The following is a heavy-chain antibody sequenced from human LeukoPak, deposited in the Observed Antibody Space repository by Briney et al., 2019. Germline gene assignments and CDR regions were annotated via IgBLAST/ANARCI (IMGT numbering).Heavy chain of an antibody. CDR1: GYSISSGYY. V-gene: IGHV4-38-2*02. CDR3: ARVRYSSSPAGYFAY. CDR2: IYHSGST. D-gene: IGHD6-6*01. J-gene: IGHJ4*02. Sequence: SETLSLTCTVSGYSISSGYYWGWIRQPPGKGLEWIGSIYHSGSTYYNPSLKSRVTISVDTSKNQFSLKLSSVTAADTAVYYCARVRYSSSPAGYFAYWGQGTLVTVSS.